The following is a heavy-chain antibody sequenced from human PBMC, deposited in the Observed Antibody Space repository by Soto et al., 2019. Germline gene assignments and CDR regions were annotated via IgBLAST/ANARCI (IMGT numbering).Heavy chain of an antibody. D-gene: IGHD3-16*01. CDR3: GKAVGAATHFDY. CDR2: ISSSSSCI. CDR1: GFTFSSYS. J-gene: IGHJ4*02. V-gene: IGHV3-21*01. Sequence: PGGSLRLSCAASGFTFSSYSMNWVRQAPGKGLEWVSSISSSSSCIYYADSVKGRFTISRDNAKNTLYLQMNSLRAEDTAVYYCGKAVGAATHFDYWGQGTLVTVSS.